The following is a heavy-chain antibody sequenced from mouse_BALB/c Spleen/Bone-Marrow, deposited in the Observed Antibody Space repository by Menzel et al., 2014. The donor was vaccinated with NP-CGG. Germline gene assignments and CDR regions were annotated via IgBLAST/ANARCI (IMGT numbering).Heavy chain of an antibody. D-gene: IGHD1-1*01. V-gene: IGHV3-6*02. CDR2: ISYDGSN. CDR3: AREDGSSFFDY. CDR1: GYSITSGYY. Sequence: VQLQQSGPGLVKPSQSLSLTCSVTGYSITSGYYWNWIRQFPGNKLEWMGYISYDGSNNYNPSLKNRISITRDTSKNQFFLKLNSMTTEDTATYYCAREDGSSFFDYWGQGTTLTVSS. J-gene: IGHJ2*01.